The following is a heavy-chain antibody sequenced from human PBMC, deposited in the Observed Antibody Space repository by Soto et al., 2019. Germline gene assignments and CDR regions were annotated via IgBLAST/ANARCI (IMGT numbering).Heavy chain of an antibody. V-gene: IGHV4-34*01. Sequence: QVQLHQWGAGLLKPSETLSLTCAVYDGSFSGYQWSWIRQTPGKGLEWIGGINDSGNINYNPSLKSRVTILVDSPKKQISLRLSSVTAADTAVYYCARGLIMWFGELSRRGGYYYDMDVWGKGTTVTVSS. CDR3: ARGLIMWFGELSRRGGYYYDMDV. D-gene: IGHD3-10*01. CDR1: DGSFSGYQ. J-gene: IGHJ6*03. CDR2: INDSGNI.